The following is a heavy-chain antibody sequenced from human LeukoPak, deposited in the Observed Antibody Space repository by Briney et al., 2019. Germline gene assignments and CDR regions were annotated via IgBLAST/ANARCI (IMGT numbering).Heavy chain of an antibody. CDR2: IKQDGSKK. J-gene: IGHJ4*02. D-gene: IGHD5-24*01. V-gene: IGHV3-7*04. CDR1: GFPFSSYW. CDR3: TRVGYIDEGIDY. Sequence: GGSLRLSCVASGFPFSSYWMTWVRQAPGKGLEWVANIKQDGSKKSYVDSVKGRFTISRDNAKNSLYLQMNGLRAEDTAIYYCTRVGYIDEGIDYWGQGTLVTVSS.